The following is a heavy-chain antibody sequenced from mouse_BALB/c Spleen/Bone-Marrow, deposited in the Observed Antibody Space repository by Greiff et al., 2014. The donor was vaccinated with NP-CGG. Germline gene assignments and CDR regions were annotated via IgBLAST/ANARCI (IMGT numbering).Heavy chain of an antibody. CDR2: INPSTGYT. CDR1: GYTFPSYW. CDR3: VRENYGKY. Sequence: QVQLQQSGAELAKPGASVKMSCKASGYTFPSYWMHWVKQRPGQGLEWIGYINPSTGYTDYNQKFKDKATLTADKSSSTAYMEMSSLKSEDSAFYYCVRENYGKYWGQGTTLTVSS. V-gene: IGHV1-7*01. J-gene: IGHJ2*01. D-gene: IGHD2-1*01.